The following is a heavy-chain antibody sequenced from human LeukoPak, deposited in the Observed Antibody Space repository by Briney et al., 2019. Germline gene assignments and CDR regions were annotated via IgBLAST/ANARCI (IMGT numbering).Heavy chain of an antibody. Sequence: ASVKVSCKVSGYTLTGLSMHWVRQAPGKGLEWMGGFDPEDGETIYAQKFQGRVTMTEDTSTDTAYMELSSLRSEDTAVYYCATWAYYYDSSGYYDYWGQGTLVTVSS. CDR3: ATWAYYYDSSGYYDY. J-gene: IGHJ4*02. V-gene: IGHV1-24*01. CDR2: FDPEDGET. D-gene: IGHD3-22*01. CDR1: GYTLTGLS.